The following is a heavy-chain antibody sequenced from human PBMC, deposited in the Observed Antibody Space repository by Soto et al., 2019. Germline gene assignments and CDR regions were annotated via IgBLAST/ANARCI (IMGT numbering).Heavy chain of an antibody. CDR3: ARAFLWFGEMGYYYMDV. Sequence: SETLSLTCTVSGGSISSYYWSWIRQPPGKGLEWIGYIYYSGSTNYNPSLKSRVTISVDTSKNQFSLKLSSVTAADTAVYYCARAFLWFGEMGYYYMDVWGKGTTVTVSS. V-gene: IGHV4-59*01. J-gene: IGHJ6*03. CDR1: GGSISSYY. CDR2: IYYSGST. D-gene: IGHD3-10*01.